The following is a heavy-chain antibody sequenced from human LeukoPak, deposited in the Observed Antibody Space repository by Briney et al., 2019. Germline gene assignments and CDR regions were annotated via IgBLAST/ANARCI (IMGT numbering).Heavy chain of an antibody. Sequence: SVKVSCKASGGTFSSYAISWVRLTPGQGLEWLGGIIPVFGTTTYAQKFQAKVTMTADKSTNTAYLEISSLTSDDTAVYYCARCSPGDSSNFYAVLQYWGQGTQVTVST. CDR2: IIPVFGTT. CDR3: ARCSPGDSSNFYAVLQY. V-gene: IGHV1-69*06. D-gene: IGHD3-22*01. J-gene: IGHJ4*02. CDR1: GGTFSSYA.